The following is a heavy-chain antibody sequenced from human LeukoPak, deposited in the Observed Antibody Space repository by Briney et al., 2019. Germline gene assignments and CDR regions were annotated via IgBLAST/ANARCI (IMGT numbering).Heavy chain of an antibody. CDR2: INPNSGDT. J-gene: IGHJ6*03. CDR1: GYTFTGYF. V-gene: IGHV1-2*02. Sequence: ASVKVSCKASGYTFTGYFMHWVRQAPGQGLEWIGWINPNSGDTNYAQKFQGRATMTRDTSTSTAYMELRSLRSDDTAVYYCARATLGYCSGGSCRYYMDVWGKGTTVTISS. CDR3: ARATLGYCSGGSCRYYMDV. D-gene: IGHD2-15*01.